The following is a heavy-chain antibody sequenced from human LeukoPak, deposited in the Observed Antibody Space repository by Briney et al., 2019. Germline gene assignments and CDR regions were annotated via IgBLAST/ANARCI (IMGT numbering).Heavy chain of an antibody. CDR2: VTLTGDT. CDR1: GGSFSDLY. Sequence: PSETLSLTCDVYGGSFSDLYWVWIRQSPGKGLEWIGEVTLTGDTNYNPSLMSRVSISLHASRHQFSLNLNYVTADDTAVYYCARRTMTIPLYSAFDPWGQGTLVIVSS. D-gene: IGHD3-22*01. V-gene: IGHV4-34*01. CDR3: ARRTMTIPLYSAFDP. J-gene: IGHJ5*02.